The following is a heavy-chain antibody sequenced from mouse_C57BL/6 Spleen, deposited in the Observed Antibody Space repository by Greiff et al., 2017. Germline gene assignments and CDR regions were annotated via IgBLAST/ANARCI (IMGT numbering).Heavy chain of an antibody. J-gene: IGHJ4*01. V-gene: IGHV1-75*01. D-gene: IGHD1-1*02. CDR2: IFPGSGST. CDR1: GYTFTDYY. CDR3: ARFYYYGGEGDYYAMDY. Sequence: VQLQQSGPELVKPGASVKISCKASGYTFTDYYINWVKQRPGQGLEWIGWIFPGSGSTYYNEKFKGKATLTVDKSSSTAYMLLSSLTSEDSAVYFCARFYYYGGEGDYYAMDYWGQGTSVTVSS.